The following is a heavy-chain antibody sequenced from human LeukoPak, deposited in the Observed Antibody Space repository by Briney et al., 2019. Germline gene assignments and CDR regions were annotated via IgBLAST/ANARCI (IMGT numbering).Heavy chain of an antibody. V-gene: IGHV4-39*01. CDR3: ATSSPAHDY. Sequence: SETLSLTCTVSGGSISNSRYDWYWGWVRQPPGKGLEWIGSIYYSVGTYYNASLKSRVTISVDTSRNKFSLKLSSVTAADTAVYYCATSSPAHDYWGQGTLVTVSS. J-gene: IGHJ4*02. CDR2: IYYSVGT. CDR1: GGSISNSRYDWY.